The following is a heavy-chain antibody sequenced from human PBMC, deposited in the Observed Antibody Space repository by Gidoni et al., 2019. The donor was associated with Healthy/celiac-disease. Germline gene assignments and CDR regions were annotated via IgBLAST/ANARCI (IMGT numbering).Heavy chain of an antibody. J-gene: IGHJ3*02. CDR1: GFTFSSYS. Sequence: EVQLVESGGGLVKPGGSLRLSCAASGFTFSSYSMNWVRQAPGKGLEWFSSISSSSSYIDYADSVKGRFTISRDNAKNSLYLQMNSLRAEDTAVYYCAREAFSSGWYAGHDAFDIWGQGTMVTVSS. V-gene: IGHV3-21*01. D-gene: IGHD6-19*01. CDR2: ISSSSSYI. CDR3: AREAFSSGWYAGHDAFDI.